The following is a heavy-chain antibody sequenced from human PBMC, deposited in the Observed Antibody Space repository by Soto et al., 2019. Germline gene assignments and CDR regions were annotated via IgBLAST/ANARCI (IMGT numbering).Heavy chain of an antibody. Sequence: QVQLVQSGAEVKKPGASVKVSCKASGYTFTSYDINWVRRATGQGLEWMGWMNPNSGNTGYAQKFQGRVIMTRNTSISTAYMELRSLMSEDTAVYYCAREVTLVVGNWGQGNLVTVSS. V-gene: IGHV1-8*01. J-gene: IGHJ4*02. CDR2: MNPNSGNT. CDR3: AREVTLVVGN. CDR1: GYTFTSYD. D-gene: IGHD3-22*01.